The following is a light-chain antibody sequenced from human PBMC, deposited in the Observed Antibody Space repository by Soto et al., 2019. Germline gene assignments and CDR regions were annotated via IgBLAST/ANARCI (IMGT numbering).Light chain of an antibody. Sequence: QSALTQPPSASGSPGQSVTISCTGTSSDVGGYNSVSWYQQHPGKAPKLMIYEVSKRPSGVSDRFSGSKSGNTASLTVSGLQAEDEADYYCSSYAGSNTRVFSGATKLTVL. CDR1: SSDVGGYNS. CDR3: SSYAGSNTRV. V-gene: IGLV2-8*01. CDR2: EVS. J-gene: IGLJ3*02.